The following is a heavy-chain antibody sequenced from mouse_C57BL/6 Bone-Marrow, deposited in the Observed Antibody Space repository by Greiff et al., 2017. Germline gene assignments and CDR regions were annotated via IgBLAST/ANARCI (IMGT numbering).Heavy chain of an antibody. CDR2: IRLKSDNYAT. CDR1: GFTFSNYW. D-gene: IGHD2-4*01. V-gene: IGHV6-3*01. Sequence: DVQLQESGGGLVQPGGSMKLSCVASGFTFSNYWMNWVRQSPEKGLEWVAQIRLKSDNYATHYAESVKGRFTISREDSKSSVYLQMNNLRAEDTGIYYCTQYDYDSYWGQGTTLTVSS. CDR3: TQYDYDSY. J-gene: IGHJ2*01.